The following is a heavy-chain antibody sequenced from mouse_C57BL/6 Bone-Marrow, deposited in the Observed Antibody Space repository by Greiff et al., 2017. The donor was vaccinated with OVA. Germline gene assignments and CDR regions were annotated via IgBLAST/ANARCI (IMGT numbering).Heavy chain of an antibody. V-gene: IGHV1-7*01. CDR3: AHYYGSAAHCYAMDY. CDR1: GYTFTSYW. D-gene: IGHD1-1*01. Sequence: VQLQQSGAEMAKPGASVKLSCKASGYTFTSYWMHWVKQRPGQGLEWVGYINPSSGYTKYNQKFKDKATLTADKSSSTAYMQLSSLTYEDSAVYYCAHYYGSAAHCYAMDYWGQGTSVTVSS. CDR2: INPSSGYT. J-gene: IGHJ4*01.